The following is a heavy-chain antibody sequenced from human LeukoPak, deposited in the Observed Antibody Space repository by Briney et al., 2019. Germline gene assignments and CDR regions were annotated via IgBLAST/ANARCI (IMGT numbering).Heavy chain of an antibody. CDR1: GGSINSDSYF. Sequence: SQTLSLTCTVSGGSINSDSYFWSWVRQPAGKGLEWIGRIYTSGTTNYNPSLKSRVTISVDTSKNQFSLNLSSVTAADTAVYYCARVPVTAFDIWGQGTMVTVSS. CDR3: ARVPVTAFDI. CDR2: IYTSGTT. J-gene: IGHJ3*02. D-gene: IGHD3-16*02. V-gene: IGHV4-61*02.